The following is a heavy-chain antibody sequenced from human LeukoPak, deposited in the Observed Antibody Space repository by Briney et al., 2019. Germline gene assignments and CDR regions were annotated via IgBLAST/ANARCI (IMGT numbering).Heavy chain of an antibody. Sequence: PSETLSLTCSVSGGSITSYYWSWIRQPPGKGLEWIGYFHYTGGTNYNPYLKSRVTISLDTSKNQFSLRLTSVTAADTAVYYCATNRPVGGTYWGSFDIWGQGTLVTVSP. J-gene: IGHJ3*02. CDR1: GGSITSYY. V-gene: IGHV4-59*01. D-gene: IGHD1-26*01. CDR3: ATNRPVGGTYWGSFDI. CDR2: FHYTGGT.